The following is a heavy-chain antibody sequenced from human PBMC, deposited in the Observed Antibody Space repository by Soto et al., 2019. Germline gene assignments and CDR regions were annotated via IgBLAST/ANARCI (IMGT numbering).Heavy chain of an antibody. D-gene: IGHD3-3*01. CDR1: GGSISSYY. V-gene: IGHV4-59*01. CDR2: IYYSGST. Sequence: SETLSRTCTVSGGSISSYYWSWIRQPPGKGLEWIGYIYYSGSTNYNPSLKSRVTISVDTSKNQFSLKLSSVTAADTAVYYCAGLYYDFWSGYARDVWPQETTVTVSS. CDR3: AGLYYDFWSGYARDV. J-gene: IGHJ6*02.